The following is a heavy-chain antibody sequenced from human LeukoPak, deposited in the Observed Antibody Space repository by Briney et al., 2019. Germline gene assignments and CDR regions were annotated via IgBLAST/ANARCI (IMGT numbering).Heavy chain of an antibody. D-gene: IGHD3-10*01. CDR2: ISWDGGST. CDR3: AKGPYGSGSYFDY. J-gene: IGHJ4*02. CDR1: GFTFDDYA. V-gene: IGHV3-43D*03. Sequence: GGSLRLSCAVSGFTFDDYAMHWVRQAPGKGLEWVSLISWDGGSTYYADSVKGRFTISRDNSKNSLYLQMNSLRAEDTALYYCAKGPYGSGSYFDYWGQGTLVTVSS.